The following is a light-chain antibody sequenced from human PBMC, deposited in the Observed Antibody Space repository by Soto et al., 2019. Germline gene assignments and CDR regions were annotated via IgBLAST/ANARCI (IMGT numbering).Light chain of an antibody. V-gene: IGKV2-28*01. CDR3: MQALQTPWT. Sequence: DTVMTQSPLSLPVTPGESASISCRSSQSLLHSNGKNYLDWYVQKPGQSPQLLIYLGSNRAPGVPDRFSGSGSGTDFTLKISRVEAEDVGVYYCMQALQTPWTFGQGTKVEIK. CDR1: QSLLHSNGKNY. CDR2: LGS. J-gene: IGKJ1*01.